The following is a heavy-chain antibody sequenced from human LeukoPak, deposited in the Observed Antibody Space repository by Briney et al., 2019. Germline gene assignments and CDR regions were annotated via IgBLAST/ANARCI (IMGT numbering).Heavy chain of an antibody. V-gene: IGHV3-53*01. CDR1: GFTLSSNY. Sequence: GGSLRLSCAASGFTLSSNYMSGVREAPGKGLEWVSTISASGPYYAYAVRGRFTISRDNSRNTLSLQMDSLRAEDTAVYYCAKDHESDGYPCLDHWGLGTLVTVSS. CDR2: ISASGP. CDR3: AKDHESDGYPCLDH. J-gene: IGHJ4*02. D-gene: IGHD3-22*01.